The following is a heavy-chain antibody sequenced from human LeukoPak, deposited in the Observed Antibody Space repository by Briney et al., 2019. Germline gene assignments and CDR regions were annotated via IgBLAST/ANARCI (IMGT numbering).Heavy chain of an antibody. Sequence: GRSLRLSCAASGFTFSSYAMHWVRQAPGKGLEWVAVISYGGSNKYYADSVKGRFTISRDNSKNTLYLQMDSLRAEDTAVYYCARDARRENYGLFDYWGQGTLVTVSS. CDR1: GFTFSSYA. J-gene: IGHJ4*02. D-gene: IGHD1-7*01. CDR2: ISYGGSNK. V-gene: IGHV3-30-3*01. CDR3: ARDARRENYGLFDY.